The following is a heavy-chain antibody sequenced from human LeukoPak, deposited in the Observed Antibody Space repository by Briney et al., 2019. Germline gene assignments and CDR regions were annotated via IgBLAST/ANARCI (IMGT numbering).Heavy chain of an antibody. J-gene: IGHJ3*02. CDR2: ISWDGGST. CDR1: GFTFDDYA. CDR3: AKVAVTTDAFDI. V-gene: IGHV3-43D*04. Sequence: GGSLRLSCAASGFTFDDYAMHWVRQAPGKGLEWVSLISWDGGSTYYADSVKGRFTISRDNSKNSLYLQMNGLRAEDTALYYCAKVAVTTDAFDIWGQGTMVTVSS. D-gene: IGHD4-17*01.